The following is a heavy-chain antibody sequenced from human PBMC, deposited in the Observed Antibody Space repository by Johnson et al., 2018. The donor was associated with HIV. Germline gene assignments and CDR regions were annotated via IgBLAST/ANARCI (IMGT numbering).Heavy chain of an antibody. CDR2: IKSKTDGGTT. Sequence: EMQLVESGGGVVQPGRSLRLSCAASGFTFSNAWMSWVRQAPGKGLEWVGRIKSKTDGGTTDYAAPVKGSFTISRDDSKNTLYLQMNSLKTEDTAVYYCARYREMPAWRDAFDIWGQGTMVTVSS. CDR3: ARYREMPAWRDAFDI. V-gene: IGHV3-15*01. D-gene: IGHD1-14*01. CDR1: GFTFSNAW. J-gene: IGHJ3*02.